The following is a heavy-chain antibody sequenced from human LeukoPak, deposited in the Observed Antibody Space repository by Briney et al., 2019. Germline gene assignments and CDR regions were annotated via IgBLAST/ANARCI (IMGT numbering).Heavy chain of an antibody. D-gene: IGHD6-13*01. CDR1: GFTFSTNG. Sequence: GGSLRLSCAASGFTFSTNGMHWVRQVPGKGLEWVAVISYDGSNKYYADSVKGRFTISRDNSKNTLYLQMNSLRAEDTAVYYCAKDRKGIAAAGPFDYWGQGTLVTVSS. V-gene: IGHV3-30*18. J-gene: IGHJ4*02. CDR2: ISYDGSNK. CDR3: AKDRKGIAAAGPFDY.